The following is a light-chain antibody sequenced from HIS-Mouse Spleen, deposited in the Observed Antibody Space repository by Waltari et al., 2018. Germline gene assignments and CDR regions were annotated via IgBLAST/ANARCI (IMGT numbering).Light chain of an antibody. CDR3: AAWDDSLSGYV. Sequence: QSVLTHPPSASGTPGQRVTISCSGSSSNIGSNTVYWYQQLPGTAPTLLIYRNNQRPSGVPDRFSGSKSGTSASLAISGLRSEDEADYYCAAWDDSLSGYVFGTGTKVTVL. V-gene: IGLV1-47*01. CDR2: RNN. CDR1: SSNIGSNT. J-gene: IGLJ1*01.